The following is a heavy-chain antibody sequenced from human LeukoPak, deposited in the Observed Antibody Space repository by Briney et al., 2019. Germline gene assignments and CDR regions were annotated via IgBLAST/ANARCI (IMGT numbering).Heavy chain of an antibody. Sequence: SETLSLTCTVSGASITSIPYYWGWIRQPPGKGLEWIGRIYYSGSTYYNPSLKSRVTMSVDTSKNQFSLKLSSVTAADTAVYYCARVDGDGYNYYFDYWGQGTLVTVSS. J-gene: IGHJ4*02. CDR2: IYYSGST. V-gene: IGHV4-39*07. CDR1: GASITSIPYY. D-gene: IGHD5-24*01. CDR3: ARVDGDGYNYYFDY.